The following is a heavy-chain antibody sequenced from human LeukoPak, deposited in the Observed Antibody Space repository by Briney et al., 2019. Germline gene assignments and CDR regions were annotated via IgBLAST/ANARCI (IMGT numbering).Heavy chain of an antibody. J-gene: IGHJ3*02. CDR3: ARDGEYCSGGSCPTSDAFDI. V-gene: IGHV3-66*01. Sequence: PGGSLRPSRAPSGFTVSSNYMSSVRQPPGKGREWVLLIYRDGSTYYADSVKGRFTISRDSSKNMLYLQMNSLRAEDTAVYYCARDGEYCSGGSCPTSDAFDIWGQGTMVTVSS. CDR1: GFTVSSNY. CDR2: IYRDGST. D-gene: IGHD2-15*01.